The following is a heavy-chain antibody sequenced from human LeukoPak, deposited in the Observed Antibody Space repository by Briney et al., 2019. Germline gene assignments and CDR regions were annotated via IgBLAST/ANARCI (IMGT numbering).Heavy chain of an antibody. V-gene: IGHV3-23*01. CDR1: GFTFSSYA. CDR3: AKDFPYYYDTSGYYQDS. CDR2: ISGRGGST. D-gene: IGHD3-22*01. Sequence: GGSLRLSCAASGFTFSSYAMSWVRQAPGKGLEWVSAISGRGGSTNYADSVKGRFTISRDNSKNTLYLQMNSLRAEDTAVYYCAKDFPYYYDTSGYYQDSWGQGTLVTVSS. J-gene: IGHJ4*02.